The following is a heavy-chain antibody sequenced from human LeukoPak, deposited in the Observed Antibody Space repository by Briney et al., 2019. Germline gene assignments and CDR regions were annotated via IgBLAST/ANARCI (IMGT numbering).Heavy chain of an antibody. CDR3: ARDIRGSSSSWYLDAFDI. Sequence: GGSLRLSCAASGFTVSSNYMSWVRQAPGKGLEWVSVIYSGGSTYYADSVKGRFTISSDNSKNTLYLQMNSLRAEDTAVYYCARDIRGSSSSWYLDAFDIWGQGTMVTVSS. CDR2: IYSGGST. D-gene: IGHD6-13*01. V-gene: IGHV3-66*01. J-gene: IGHJ3*02. CDR1: GFTVSSNY.